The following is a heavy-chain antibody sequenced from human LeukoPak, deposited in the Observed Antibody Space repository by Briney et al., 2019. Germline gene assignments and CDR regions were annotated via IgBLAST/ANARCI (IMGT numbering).Heavy chain of an antibody. D-gene: IGHD3-10*01. Sequence: GGSLRLSCVASQFTFSSYSMSWVRQAPGKGLEWVSPISSTGSLSYADSVKGRFTISRDNAKTTLYLQMNSLRDEDTAVYYCAGDLISGSGSLGYWGQGTLVTVSS. CDR2: ISSTGSL. J-gene: IGHJ4*02. V-gene: IGHV3-21*01. CDR3: AGDLISGSGSLGY. CDR1: QFTFSSYS.